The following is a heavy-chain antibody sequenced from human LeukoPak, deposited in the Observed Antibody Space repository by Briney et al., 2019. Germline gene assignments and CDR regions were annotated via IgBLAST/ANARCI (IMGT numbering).Heavy chain of an antibody. V-gene: IGHV4-4*07. CDR1: GGSISDYY. Sequence: SETLSLTCTVSGGSISDYYWSWIRQPAGKGLEWIGRIYTSGSTYYNPSLNSRVTMSVDTSKNQFSQKLTSVTAADTAVYYCVRDQYYYDSSGYYLLDQWGQGTLVTVSS. D-gene: IGHD3-22*01. J-gene: IGHJ4*02. CDR2: IYTSGST. CDR3: VRDQYYYDSSGYYLLDQ.